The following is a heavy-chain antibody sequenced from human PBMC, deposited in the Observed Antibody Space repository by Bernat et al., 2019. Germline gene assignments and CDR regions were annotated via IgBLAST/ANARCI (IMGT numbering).Heavy chain of an antibody. J-gene: IGHJ4*02. V-gene: IGHV3-15*01. CDR2: IRSKSDGGTT. CDR3: TTAPGVKGGTRGYDLDY. D-gene: IGHD5-12*01. CDR1: GFTFSSYA. Sequence: EVQLLESGGGLVQPGGSLRLSCAASGFTFSSYAMSWVRQAPGKGLEWVALIRSKSDGGTTDYVTPVKGRFTISRDDSKDTLYLQMNSLKTEDTAVYYCTTAPGVKGGTRGYDLDYWGQGTLVTVSS.